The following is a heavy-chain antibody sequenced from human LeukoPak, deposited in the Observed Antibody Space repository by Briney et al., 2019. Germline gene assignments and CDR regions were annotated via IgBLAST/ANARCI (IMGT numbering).Heavy chain of an antibody. CDR2: IDPSDSYT. CDR1: GYSFTSYW. Sequence: GESLKISCKGSGYSFTSYWISWVRQMPGKGLEWMGRIDPSDSYTNYSPSFQGHVTISADKSINTAYLQWSSLKASDTAMYYCAKHVPPVIVGAVDYWGQGILVTVSS. V-gene: IGHV5-10-1*01. D-gene: IGHD1-26*01. J-gene: IGHJ4*02. CDR3: AKHVPPVIVGAVDY.